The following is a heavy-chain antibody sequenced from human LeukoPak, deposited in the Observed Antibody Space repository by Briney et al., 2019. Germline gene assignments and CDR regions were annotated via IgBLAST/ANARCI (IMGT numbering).Heavy chain of an antibody. CDR1: GFTFSSYN. D-gene: IGHD4-17*01. CDR2: ISSSSSTI. CDR3: ARDGDGDYPIDY. Sequence: PGGSLRLSCAASGFTFSSYNMNWVRQAPGKGLEWVSFISSSSSTIYYADSVKGRFTISRDTAKNTLYLQMNSLRDEDTAVYYCARDGDGDYPIDYWGQGTLVTVSS. J-gene: IGHJ4*02. V-gene: IGHV3-48*02.